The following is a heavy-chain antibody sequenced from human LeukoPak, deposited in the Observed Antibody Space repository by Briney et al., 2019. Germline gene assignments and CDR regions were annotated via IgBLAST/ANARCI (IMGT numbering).Heavy chain of an antibody. V-gene: IGHV4-39*01. CDR1: GGSISSSSYY. CDR3: ARRLGARFDY. Sequence: SETLSLTCTVSGGSISSSSYYWGWIRQPPGKGLEWIGSIFYSGSTYYNPSLKGRVTISVDTSKNQFSLKLSSVTAADTAMYYCARRLGARFDYWGQGTLVTVSS. CDR2: IFYSGST. D-gene: IGHD1-26*01. J-gene: IGHJ4*02.